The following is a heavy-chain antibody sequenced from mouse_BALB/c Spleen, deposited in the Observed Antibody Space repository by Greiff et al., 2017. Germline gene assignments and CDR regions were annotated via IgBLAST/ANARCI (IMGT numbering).Heavy chain of an antibody. D-gene: IGHD2-1*01. J-gene: IGHJ2*01. Sequence: EVMLVESGGGLVQPGGSLKLSCAASGFTFSSYAMSWVRQTPEKRLEWVASISSGGSTYYPDSVKGRFTISRDNARNILYLQMSSLRSEDTAMYYCARVGNLYYFDYWGQGTTLTVSS. CDR2: ISSGGST. CDR1: GFTFSSYA. V-gene: IGHV5-6-5*01. CDR3: ARVGNLYYFDY.